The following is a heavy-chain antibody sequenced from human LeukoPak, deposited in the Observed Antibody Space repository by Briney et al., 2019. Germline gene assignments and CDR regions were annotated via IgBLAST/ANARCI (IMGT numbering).Heavy chain of an antibody. V-gene: IGHV1-24*01. Sequence: ASVKVSCKVSGYTLTELSMHWVRQAPGKGLEWMGGFDPEDGETIYAQKFQGRVTMTEDTSTDTAYMELSSLRSEDTAMYYCATGLSGYYQLLPFDYWDQGTLVTVSS. D-gene: IGHD2-2*01. CDR3: ATGLSGYYQLLPFDY. J-gene: IGHJ4*02. CDR1: GYTLTELS. CDR2: FDPEDGET.